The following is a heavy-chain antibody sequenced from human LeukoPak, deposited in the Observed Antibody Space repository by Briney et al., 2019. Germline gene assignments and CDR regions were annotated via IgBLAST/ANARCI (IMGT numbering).Heavy chain of an antibody. J-gene: IGHJ4*02. D-gene: IGHD6-19*01. CDR3: ARGGGIAVAGLYY. CDR1: GGSISPYF. CDR2: IYYSGNT. V-gene: IGHV4-59*01. Sequence: SETLSLTCTVSGGSISPYFWGWIRQPPGKGLEWIGNIYYSGNTNYNPSLKSRVTISVDTSKNQFSLKLSSVTAADTAVYYCARGGGIAVAGLYYWGQGTLVTVSS.